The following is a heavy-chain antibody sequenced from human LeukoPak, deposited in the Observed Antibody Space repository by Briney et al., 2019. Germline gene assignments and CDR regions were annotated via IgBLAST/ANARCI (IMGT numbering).Heavy chain of an antibody. CDR1: GGSISSGGYY. Sequence: SETLSLTCTVSGGSISSGGYYWSWIRQRPGKGLEWIGYIHYSGSTYYNPSLNSRVTISVDRSANHFSLKVSSVTAADTAVYYCARDAIDSNYFDFWGQGTLVTVSS. CDR3: ARDAIDSNYFDF. D-gene: IGHD4-11*01. CDR2: IHYSGST. J-gene: IGHJ4*02. V-gene: IGHV4-31*03.